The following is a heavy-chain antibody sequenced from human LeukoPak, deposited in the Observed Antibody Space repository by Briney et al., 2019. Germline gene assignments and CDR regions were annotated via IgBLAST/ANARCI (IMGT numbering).Heavy chain of an antibody. CDR1: GFTFSSYG. CDR3: ARDLGGYSGYEVDY. CDR2: IWYDGSNK. J-gene: IGHJ4*02. D-gene: IGHD5-12*01. V-gene: IGHV3-33*01. Sequence: GGSLRLSCAASGFTFSSYGMHWVRQAPGKGLEWVAVIWYDGSNKYYADSVKGRFTISRDNSKNTLCLQMNSLRAEDTAVYYCARDLGGYSGYEVDYWGQGTLVTVSS.